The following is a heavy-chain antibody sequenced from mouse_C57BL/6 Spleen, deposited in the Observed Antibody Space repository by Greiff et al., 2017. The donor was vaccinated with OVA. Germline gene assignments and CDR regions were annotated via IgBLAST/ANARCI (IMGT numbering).Heavy chain of an antibody. D-gene: IGHD3-2*02. Sequence: QVQLQQPGAELVKPGASVKLSCKASGYTFTSYWMHWVKQRPGRGLEWIGRIDPNSGGTNYNEKFKSKATLTVNKPYSTAYMQLSSMTSEDSAVYYCARLESSGPFAYWGQGTLVTVSA. CDR1: GYTFTSYW. CDR3: ARLESSGPFAY. J-gene: IGHJ3*01. CDR2: IDPNSGGT. V-gene: IGHV1-72*01.